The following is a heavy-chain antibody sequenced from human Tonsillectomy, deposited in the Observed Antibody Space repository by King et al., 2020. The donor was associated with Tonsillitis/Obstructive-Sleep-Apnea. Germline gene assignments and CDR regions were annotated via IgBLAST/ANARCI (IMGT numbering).Heavy chain of an antibody. CDR3: ARGGGKEGP. V-gene: IGHV3-72*01. CDR2: TRNKANSYTT. D-gene: IGHD3-16*01. Sequence: VQLVESGGGLVQPGGSLRLSCAASGFTLSDPYMDWVLQAPGKGLEWVVRTRNKANSYTTDYAASVKGRFTISRDDSKNSLYLQMNSLKTADAAVYYCARGGGKEGPSGQGTLVTVSS. CDR1: GFTLSDPY. J-gene: IGHJ5*02.